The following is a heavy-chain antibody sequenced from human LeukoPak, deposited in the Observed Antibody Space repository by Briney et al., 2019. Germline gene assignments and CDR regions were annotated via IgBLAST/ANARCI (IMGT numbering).Heavy chain of an antibody. V-gene: IGHV4-34*01. D-gene: IGHD3-3*01. J-gene: IGHJ3*02. Sequence: SETLSLTCSVSGGSISGYYWSWIRQPPGKGLEWIGEINHSGSTNYNPSLKSRVTISVDTSKNQFSLKLSSVTAADTAVYYCASAPSVLRPPTIWGQGTMVTVSS. CDR3: ASAPSVLRPPTI. CDR2: INHSGST. CDR1: GGSISGYY.